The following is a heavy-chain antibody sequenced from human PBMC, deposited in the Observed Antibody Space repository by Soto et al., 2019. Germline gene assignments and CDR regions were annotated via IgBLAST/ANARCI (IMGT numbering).Heavy chain of an antibody. Sequence: GGSLRLSCVASGFTFSTYAMHWVRQAPGKRLEWVAVIYYDGSNKYYSDSVKGRFTISRDNSKNTLYLQMNSLRAEDTAVYYCARPYCTNGVCYYYFDHWGQGTLVTVSS. CDR3: ARPYCTNGVCYYYFDH. CDR1: GFTFSTYA. V-gene: IGHV3-33*01. D-gene: IGHD2-8*01. J-gene: IGHJ4*02. CDR2: IYYDGSNK.